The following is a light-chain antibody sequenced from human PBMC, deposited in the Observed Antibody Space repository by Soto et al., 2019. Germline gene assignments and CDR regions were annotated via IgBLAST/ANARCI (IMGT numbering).Light chain of an antibody. CDR1: SSDVGGYKY. CDR2: DVS. J-gene: IGLJ2*01. Sequence: QSALTQPRSVSGSPGQSVTISCTGTSSDVGGYKYVSWYQQHPGKAPKLMIYDVSKRPSGVPDRFSGSKSGNTASLTISGLPAEDEADYYCCSYAGIFVVFGGGTKLTVL. V-gene: IGLV2-11*01. CDR3: CSYAGIFVV.